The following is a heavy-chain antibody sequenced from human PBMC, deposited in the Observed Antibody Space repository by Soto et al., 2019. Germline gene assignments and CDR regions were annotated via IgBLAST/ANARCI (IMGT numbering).Heavy chain of an antibody. V-gene: IGHV3-23*01. CDR2: ISDSDSTT. D-gene: IGHD3-22*01. Sequence: AGSLRTSWAASGLKFGSNALRCVREAPGKGLEWVSAISDSDSTTFYADSVKGRFTISRDNSKNTLYLQMNSLRAEDTAVYYCAREGRDSSGYYFLYAFDIWGQGTM. CDR3: AREGRDSSGYYFLYAFDI. J-gene: IGHJ3*02. CDR1: GLKFGSNA.